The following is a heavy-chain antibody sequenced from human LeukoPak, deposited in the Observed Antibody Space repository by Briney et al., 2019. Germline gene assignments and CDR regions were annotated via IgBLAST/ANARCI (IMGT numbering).Heavy chain of an antibody. J-gene: IGHJ4*02. Sequence: SGGSLRLSCSASGFTFSTYTMNWVRQAPGKGLEWVTVLSPHGNYEYYGDSVQGRFTISRDDSKNTVSLQMHSLRDEDTAVYYCARDWIDRSLDYWGQGTLVTVSS. V-gene: IGHV3-33*08. D-gene: IGHD2-2*03. CDR1: GFTFSTYT. CDR2: LSPHGNYE. CDR3: ARDWIDRSLDY.